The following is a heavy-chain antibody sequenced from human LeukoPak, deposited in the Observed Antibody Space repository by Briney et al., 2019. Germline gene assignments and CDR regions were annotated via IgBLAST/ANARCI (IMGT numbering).Heavy chain of an antibody. CDR3: ARGMYSSSS. V-gene: IGHV3-33*01. J-gene: IGHJ5*02. CDR2: IWYDGSNK. CDR1: GFTFSSYG. Sequence: GGSLRLSCAASGFTFSSYGMHWVRQAPGKGLEWVAVIWYDGSNKYYADSVKGRFTIFRDNSKNTLFLQMNSLRAEDTAVYYCARGMYSSSSWGQGTLVTVSS. D-gene: IGHD6-6*01.